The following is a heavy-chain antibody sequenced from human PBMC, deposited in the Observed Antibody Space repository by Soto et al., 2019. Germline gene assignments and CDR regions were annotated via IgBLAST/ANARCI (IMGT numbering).Heavy chain of an antibody. CDR1: GYSFTSYW. V-gene: IGHV5-51*01. Sequence: PGESLKISCKGSGYSFTSYWIGWVRQMPGKGLELMGIIYPGDSNTRYSPSFQGQVTISADKSISTAYLQWSSLKASDTAMYYCARQAGGDSSGYSMSNGFDPWGQGTLVTVSS. CDR2: IYPGDSNT. J-gene: IGHJ5*02. CDR3: ARQAGGDSSGYSMSNGFDP. D-gene: IGHD3-22*01.